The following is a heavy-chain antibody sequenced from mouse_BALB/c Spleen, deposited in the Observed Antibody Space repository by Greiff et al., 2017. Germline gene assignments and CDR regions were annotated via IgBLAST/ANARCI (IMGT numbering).Heavy chain of an antibody. J-gene: IGHJ4*01. CDR2: ISSGGSYT. CDR3: ARDYDGYYYARDY. CDR1: GFTFSSYG. D-gene: IGHD2-4*01. Sequence: EVQRVESGGDLVKPGGSLKLSCAASGFTFSSYGMSWVRQTPDKRLEWVATISSGGSYTYYPDSVKGRFTISRDNAKNTLYLQMSSLKSEDTAMDYCARDYDGYYYARDYWGQGTSVTVS. V-gene: IGHV5-6*01.